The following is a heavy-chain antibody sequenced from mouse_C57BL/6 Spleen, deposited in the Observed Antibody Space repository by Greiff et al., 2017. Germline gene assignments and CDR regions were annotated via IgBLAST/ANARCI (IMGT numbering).Heavy chain of an antibody. V-gene: IGHV1-54*01. CDR1: GYAFTNYL. CDR3: ARSFDGYLDY. CDR2: INPGSGGT. D-gene: IGHD2-3*01. Sequence: VQLQQSGAELVRPGTSVKVSCKASGYAFTNYLIEWVKQRPGQGLEWIGVINPGSGGTNYNEKFKGKATLTADKSSSTAYMQLSSLTYEDSAVYYCARSFDGYLDYWGQGTTLTVSS. J-gene: IGHJ2*01.